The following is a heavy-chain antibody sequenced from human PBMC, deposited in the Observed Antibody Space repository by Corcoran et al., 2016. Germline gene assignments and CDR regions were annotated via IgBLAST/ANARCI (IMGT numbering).Heavy chain of an antibody. CDR1: GFTFSSYW. Sequence: EVQLVESGGGLVQPGGSLRLSCAASGFTFSSYWMHWVRQPPGKGLVWVSRINGDGSDTRNADSVNGRFTVSRDNAKNTLYLQMNSLRDDDTAVYYCARGDITAMAADYWGQGTLVTVSS. V-gene: IGHV3-74*01. D-gene: IGHD5-18*01. CDR3: ARGDITAMAADY. CDR2: INGDGSDT. J-gene: IGHJ4*02.